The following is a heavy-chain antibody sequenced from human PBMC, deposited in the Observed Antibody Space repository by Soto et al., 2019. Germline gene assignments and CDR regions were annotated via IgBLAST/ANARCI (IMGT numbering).Heavy chain of an antibody. CDR2: ISAYNGNT. J-gene: IGHJ3*01. D-gene: IGHD6-13*01. CDR1: GYTFTRYG. V-gene: IGHV1-18*01. Sequence: QVQLVQSGAEVKKPVASVKVSCKASGYTFTRYGLSLVRQAPGQVLEWMGWISAYNGNTNYAQKLQCRVTMPTATSTSTAYMEPRSLGPHVSGVYYLSCLAAAGTPEGPSFVVRDPGTMVNVSS. CDR3: SCLAAAGTPEGPSFVV.